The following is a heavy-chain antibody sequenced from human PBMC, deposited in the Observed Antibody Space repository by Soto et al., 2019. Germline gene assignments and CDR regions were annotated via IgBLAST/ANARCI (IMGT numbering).Heavy chain of an antibody. CDR1: GGSISSYY. Sequence: TSETLSLTCTVSGGSISSYYWSWIRQPPGKGLEWIGYIYYSGSTNYNPSLKSRVTISVDTSKNQFSLKLSSVTAADTAVYYCARVRRGDYGMDVWGQGTTVTVSS. V-gene: IGHV4-59*01. D-gene: IGHD3-10*01. CDR3: ARVRRGDYGMDV. J-gene: IGHJ6*02. CDR2: IYYSGST.